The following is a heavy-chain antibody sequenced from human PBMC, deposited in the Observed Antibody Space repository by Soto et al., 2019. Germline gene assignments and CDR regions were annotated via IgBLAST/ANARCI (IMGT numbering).Heavy chain of an antibody. V-gene: IGHV3-53*01. CDR3: ARVNPPYP. CDR1: GFTVSSNY. CDR2: IYSGGST. J-gene: IGHJ5*02. Sequence: EVQLMESGGGLIRPGGSLRLSCAASGFTVSSNYMSWVRQAPGKGLEWVSVIYSGGSTHYADSVKGRFTISRDNSENTLYLQMDSLRVEDTAVYYCARVNPPYPWGQGTLVTVSS.